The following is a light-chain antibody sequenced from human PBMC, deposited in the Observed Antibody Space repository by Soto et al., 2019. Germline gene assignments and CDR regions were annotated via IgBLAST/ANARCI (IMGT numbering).Light chain of an antibody. Sequence: EIVLTQSPGTLSLSPGGRATLTCRASQSVSSRFLAWYQQKPGQAPRLLIYGASIRATGIPDRFSGSGSGTDFTLTISSLQSEDFAVYYCQQYNIWPELTFGGGTKVELK. CDR1: QSVSSRF. V-gene: IGKV3-20*01. CDR3: QQYNIWPELT. CDR2: GAS. J-gene: IGKJ4*01.